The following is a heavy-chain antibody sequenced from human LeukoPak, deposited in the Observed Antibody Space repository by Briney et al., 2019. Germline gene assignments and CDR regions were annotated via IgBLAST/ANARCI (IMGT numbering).Heavy chain of an antibody. V-gene: IGHV1-24*01. D-gene: IGHD3-22*01. CDR1: GYTLTELS. CDR2: FDPEDGET. J-gene: IGHJ4*02. Sequence: ASVKVSCKVSGYTLTELSMHWVRQAPGKGLEWMGGFDPEDGETIYAQKFQGRVTMTEDTSTDTAYMELSSLRSEDTAVYYCATVHYYDSSGYYPYYFDYWGQGTLVTVSS. CDR3: ATVHYYDSSGYYPYYFDY.